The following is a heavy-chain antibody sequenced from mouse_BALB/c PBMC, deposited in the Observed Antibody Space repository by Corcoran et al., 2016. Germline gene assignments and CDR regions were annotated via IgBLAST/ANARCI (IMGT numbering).Heavy chain of an antibody. V-gene: IGHV14-3*02. CDR3: ARWDYYFDV. Sequence: VQQQQSGAELAHPRASVQLSCAASGFHITDPYMHWVKQPPEEGLEWSGRIDPANGNTKYDPKFPGKATITADTSSNTAYLQISSLTSEDTAVYYCARWDYYFDVWGAGTTVTVSS. CDR1: GFHITDPY. J-gene: IGHJ1*01. D-gene: IGHD4-1*01. CDR2: IDPANGNT.